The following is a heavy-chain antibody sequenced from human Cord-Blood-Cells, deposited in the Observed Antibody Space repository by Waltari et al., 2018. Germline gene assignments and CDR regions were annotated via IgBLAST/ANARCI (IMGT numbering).Heavy chain of an antibody. CDR3: ATTPIAAAGPYYYYMDV. CDR1: GGSFSGYY. V-gene: IGHV4-34*01. Sequence: QVQLQQWGAGVLKPSETLSLTCAVYGGSFSGYYWSWIRQPPGKGLEWIGEINHSGSTNYNPSLKSRVTISVDTSKNQFSLKLISVTAADTAVYYCATTPIAAAGPYYYYMDVWGKGTTVTVSS. D-gene: IGHD6-13*01. CDR2: INHSGST. J-gene: IGHJ6*03.